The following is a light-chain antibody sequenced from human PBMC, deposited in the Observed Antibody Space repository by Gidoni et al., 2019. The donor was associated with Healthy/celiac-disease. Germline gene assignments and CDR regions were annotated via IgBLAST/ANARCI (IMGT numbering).Light chain of an antibody. Sequence: EIVMTQSPATLSVSPGERATRSCRASQSVSSNLAWYQQKPGQAPRLLIYGASTRATGIPARFSGSGSGTEFTLTISSLQSEDLAVYYCQQYNNWPPLTFGGXTKVEIK. CDR3: QQYNNWPPLT. CDR2: GAS. CDR1: QSVSSN. J-gene: IGKJ4*01. V-gene: IGKV3-15*01.